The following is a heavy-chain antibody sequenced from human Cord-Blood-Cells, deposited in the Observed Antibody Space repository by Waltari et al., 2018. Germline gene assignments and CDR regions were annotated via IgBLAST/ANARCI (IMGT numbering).Heavy chain of an antibody. CDR1: GFTFSNAW. V-gene: IGHV3-15*01. D-gene: IGHD6-13*01. J-gene: IGHJ3*02. Sequence: EVQLVEPGGGLVKPGGYLRLPCEASGFTFSNAWMSWVRLAPGKGLEWVGRIKSKTDGETTDYAAPVKGRFTISRDDSKNTLYLQMNSLKTEYTAVYYCTTDRIAAADAFDIWGQWTMVTVSS. CDR3: TTDRIAAADAFDI. CDR2: IKSKTDGETT.